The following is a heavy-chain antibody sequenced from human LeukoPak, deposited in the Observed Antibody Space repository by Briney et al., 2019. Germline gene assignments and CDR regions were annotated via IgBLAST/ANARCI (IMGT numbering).Heavy chain of an antibody. D-gene: IGHD3-22*01. V-gene: IGHV1-3*03. CDR3: ARGVGNYRYYFDF. CDR1: GYSFTSQD. Sequence: ASVKVSCKTSGYSFTSQDMHWVRQAPGQSLEWMGCINPDNGDTKYSQEFQGRVTITRDTSATTAYMELSSLRAEDTAVYYCARGVGNYRYYFDFWGQGTLVTVSS. CDR2: INPDNGDT. J-gene: IGHJ4*02.